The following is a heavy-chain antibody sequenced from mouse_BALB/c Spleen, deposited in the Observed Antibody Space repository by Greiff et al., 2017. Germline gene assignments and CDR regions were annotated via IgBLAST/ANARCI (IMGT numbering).Heavy chain of an antibody. CDR3: ARQYGNYLYYFDY. Sequence: AASGVDFSRYWMSWVRQAPGKGLEWIGEINPDSSTINYTPSLKDKFIISRDNAKNTLYLQMSKVRSEDTALYYCARQYGNYLYYFDYWGQGTTLTVSS. CDR2: INPDSSTI. J-gene: IGHJ2*01. V-gene: IGHV4-1*02. D-gene: IGHD2-10*02. CDR1: GVDFSRYW.